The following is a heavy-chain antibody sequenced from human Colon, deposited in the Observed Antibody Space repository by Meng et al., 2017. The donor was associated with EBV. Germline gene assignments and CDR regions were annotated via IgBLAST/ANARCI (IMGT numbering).Heavy chain of an antibody. D-gene: IGHD4-17*01. Sequence: VRLQASGPGLVTPSWTLFLTCRVSIGSIRSFNWWSWVRQSPGKGLEWIGEIYDDGTTNYNPSLKSRVTILVDKFNNQFSLKLNSVTAADTAVYYCARAPRRERYGDYVNIWFDSWGQGTLVTVSS. CDR2: IYDDGTT. V-gene: IGHV4-4*02. CDR1: IGSIRSFNW. CDR3: ARAPRRERYGDYVNIWFDS. J-gene: IGHJ5*01.